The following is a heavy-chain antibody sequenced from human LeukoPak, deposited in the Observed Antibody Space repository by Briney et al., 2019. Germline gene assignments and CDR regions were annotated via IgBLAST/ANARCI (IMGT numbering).Heavy chain of an antibody. J-gene: IGHJ4*02. CDR1: GFTVSSNY. Sequence: GGSLRLSCAASGFTVSSNYMSWVRQAPGKGLEWVSVIYSGGSTYYADSVKGRFTISRDNSKNTLYLQMNSLRAEDTAVYYCAKSLSGRLPFDYWGQGTLVTVSS. CDR2: IYSGGST. CDR3: AKSLSGRLPFDY. D-gene: IGHD6-19*01. V-gene: IGHV3-53*01.